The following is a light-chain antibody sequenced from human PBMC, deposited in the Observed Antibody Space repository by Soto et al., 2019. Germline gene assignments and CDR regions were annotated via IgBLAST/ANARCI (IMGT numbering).Light chain of an antibody. CDR3: QQSNSYSRDT. Sequence: DIQMTQSPSTLSASVGDRVTITCRASQSISSWLAWYQQKPGKAPKLLIYDASSLESGVPSRFSGSGSGTEFTLTISSQQPDDFATYYCQQSNSYSRDTFGQGTKLEIK. V-gene: IGKV1-5*01. CDR2: DAS. J-gene: IGKJ2*01. CDR1: QSISSW.